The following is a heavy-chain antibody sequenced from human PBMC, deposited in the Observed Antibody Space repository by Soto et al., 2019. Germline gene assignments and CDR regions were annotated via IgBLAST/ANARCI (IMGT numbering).Heavy chain of an antibody. CDR2: IYYSGST. CDR3: ARHGLIRPSAALWFDP. D-gene: IGHD6-13*01. V-gene: IGHV4-39*01. Sequence: SETLSLTCTVSGGSISSSSYYWGWIRQPPGKGLEWIGSIYYSGSTYYNPSLKSRVTISVDTSKNQFSLKLSSVTAADTAVYYCARHGLIRPSAALWFDPWGQGTLVTVSS. J-gene: IGHJ5*02. CDR1: GGSISSSSYY.